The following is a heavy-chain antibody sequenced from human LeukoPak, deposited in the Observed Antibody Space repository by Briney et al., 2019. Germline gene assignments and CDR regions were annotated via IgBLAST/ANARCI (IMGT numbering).Heavy chain of an antibody. V-gene: IGHV4-31*03. J-gene: IGHJ5*02. Sequence: PSQTLSLTCTVSGGSISSGGYYWSWIRQHPGKGLEWIGYIYYSGSTYYNPSLKSRVTISVDTSKNQFSLKLSSVTAADTAVYYCARETEYSSSSGWIWFDPWGQGTLVTVSS. D-gene: IGHD6-6*01. CDR2: IYYSGST. CDR3: ARETEYSSSSGWIWFDP. CDR1: GGSISSGGYY.